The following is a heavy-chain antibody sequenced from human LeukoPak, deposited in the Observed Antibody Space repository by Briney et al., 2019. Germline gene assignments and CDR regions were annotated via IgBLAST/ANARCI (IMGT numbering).Heavy chain of an antibody. J-gene: IGHJ3*02. CDR1: GFTFSSYS. CDR2: ISSSSSYI. CDR3: ARASQTTYLAFDI. V-gene: IGHV3-21*01. D-gene: IGHD4-17*01. Sequence: GGSLRPSCAASGFTFSSYSMNWVRQAPGKGLEWVSSISSSSSYIYYADSVKGRSTISRDNAKNSLYLQMNSLRAEDTAVYYCARASQTTYLAFDIWGQGTMVTVSS.